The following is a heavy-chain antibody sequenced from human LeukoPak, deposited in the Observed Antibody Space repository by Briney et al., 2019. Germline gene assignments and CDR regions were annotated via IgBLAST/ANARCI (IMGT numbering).Heavy chain of an antibody. Sequence: ASVKVSCKASGYTFTSYYMHWVRQAPGQGLEWMGWINPNSGGTNYAQKFQGRVTMTRDTSISTAYMELSRLRSDDTAVYYCARVLGALAGYYYYYYMDVWGKGTTVTVSS. CDR3: ARVLGALAGYYYYYYMDV. V-gene: IGHV1-2*02. D-gene: IGHD1-26*01. J-gene: IGHJ6*03. CDR1: GYTFTSYY. CDR2: INPNSGGT.